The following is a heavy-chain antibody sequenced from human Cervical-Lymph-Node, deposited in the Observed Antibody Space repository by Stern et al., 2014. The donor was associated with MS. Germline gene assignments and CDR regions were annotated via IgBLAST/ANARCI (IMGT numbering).Heavy chain of an antibody. CDR1: GFTFSSYN. CDR2: ISSSRSTI. J-gene: IGHJ6*02. Sequence: EVHLVESGGGLVQPGGSLRLSCAASGFTFSSYNMNWVRQAPGKGLEWVSYISSSRSTIYYADSVKGRFTISRDNAKNSLYLQMNSLRDEDTAVYYCARESSSYYYYYGMDVWGQGTTVTVSS. D-gene: IGHD6-6*01. V-gene: IGHV3-48*02. CDR3: ARESSSYYYYYGMDV.